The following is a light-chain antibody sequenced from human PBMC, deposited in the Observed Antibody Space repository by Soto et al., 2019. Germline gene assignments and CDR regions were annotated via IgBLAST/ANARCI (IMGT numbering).Light chain of an antibody. J-gene: IGLJ1*01. V-gene: IGLV1-51*01. CDR1: SSNIGGNS. CDR3: GSWDSSLSAYV. CDR2: DDN. Sequence: QSVLTQPPSVSAAPGQKVTISCSGSSSNIGGNSVSWYQQLPGTAPKLLIYDDNKRPSGIPDRFSGSKSGTSATLGITGFQTGDEADYYCGSWDSSLSAYVFGTGTKVT.